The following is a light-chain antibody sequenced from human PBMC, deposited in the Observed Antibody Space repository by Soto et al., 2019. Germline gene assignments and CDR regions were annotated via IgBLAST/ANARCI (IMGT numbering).Light chain of an antibody. J-gene: IGLJ2*01. CDR3: ATWDDSLSGVV. V-gene: IGLV1-47*01. CDR1: SSNIGNNF. Sequence: QSVLTKPPSASWTPGQWVTISCSGSSSNIGNNFVYWYQQVPETAPKLLIYRNILRASGVPDRFSASRSGTSASLAISGLRSEDEADYYCATWDDSLSGVVFGGGTQLTVL. CDR2: RNI.